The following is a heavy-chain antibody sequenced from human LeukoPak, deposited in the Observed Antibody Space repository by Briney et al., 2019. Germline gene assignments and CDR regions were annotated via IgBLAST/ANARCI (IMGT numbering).Heavy chain of an antibody. V-gene: IGHV3-15*01. CDR2: IKSKTDGGTT. Sequence: KPGGSLRLSCAASGFTFSNAWMSWVRQAPGKGLEWVGRIKSKTDGGTTDYAAPVKGRFTISRDDSKNTLYLQMNSLKTEDTAVYYCPTLQKYGEDAFDIWPREPMVRVSS. D-gene: IGHD4-17*01. CDR1: GFTFSNAW. J-gene: IGHJ3*02. CDR3: PTLQKYGEDAFDI.